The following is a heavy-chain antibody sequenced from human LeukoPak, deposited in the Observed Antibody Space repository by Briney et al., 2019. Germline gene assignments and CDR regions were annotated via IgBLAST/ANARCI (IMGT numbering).Heavy chain of an antibody. J-gene: IGHJ4*02. CDR1: GFTFSNYW. CDR3: ARDDGFSCYSY. D-gene: IGHD3/OR15-3a*01. CDR2: MNLDGSEK. V-gene: IGHV3-7*01. Sequence: PGGSLRLSRAASGFTFSNYWMTWVRQAPGKGLEWVANMNLDGSEKYYVDSVKGRFIISRDNAKNSLYLQMSSLTAEDTAIYYCARDDGFSCYSYWGQGTLVTVSS.